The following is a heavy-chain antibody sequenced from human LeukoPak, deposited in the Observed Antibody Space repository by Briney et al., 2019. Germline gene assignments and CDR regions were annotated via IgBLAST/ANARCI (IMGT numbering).Heavy chain of an antibody. Sequence: GGSLRLSCAASGFIFSDYYMGWIRQAPGKGLEWISYISSTSSVKYYADSVKGRFTISRDNAKNSVYLQVNNLRAEDTAVYYCAKPGSSSWSYYYYYYMDVWGKGTRSPSP. V-gene: IGHV3-11*01. CDR1: GFIFSDYY. CDR2: ISSTSSVK. D-gene: IGHD6-13*01. CDR3: AKPGSSSWSYYYYYYMDV. J-gene: IGHJ6*03.